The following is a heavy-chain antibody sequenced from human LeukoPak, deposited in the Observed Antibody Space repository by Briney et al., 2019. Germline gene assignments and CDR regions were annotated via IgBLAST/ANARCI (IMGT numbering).Heavy chain of an antibody. V-gene: IGHV1-46*01. CDR1: GYIFTSYF. CDR2: INPSGGST. D-gene: IGHD4-11*01. CDR3: ARALITVSSSRTFDM. J-gene: IGHJ3*02. Sequence: ASVKVSCKASGYIFTSYFMHWVRQAPGQGLEWMGLINPSGGSTRYAQKFQGRVTMTIDTSTRTASMELGSLKSDDTAVYYCARALITVSSSRTFDMWGQGTMVIVSS.